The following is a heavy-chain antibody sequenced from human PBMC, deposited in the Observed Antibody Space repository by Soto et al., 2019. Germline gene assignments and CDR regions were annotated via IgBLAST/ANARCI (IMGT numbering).Heavy chain of an antibody. D-gene: IGHD6-19*01. V-gene: IGHV3-9*01. CDR1: GFTFDDYA. J-gene: IGHJ6*02. CDR2: ISWNSGSI. CDR3: AKDIGSSGYYYYGMDV. Sequence: SLRLSCAASGFTFDDYAMHWVRQAPGKGLEWVSGISWNSGSIGYADSVKGRFTISRDNAKNSLYLQMNSLRAEDTALYYCAKDIGSSGYYYYGMDVWGQGTTVTVSS.